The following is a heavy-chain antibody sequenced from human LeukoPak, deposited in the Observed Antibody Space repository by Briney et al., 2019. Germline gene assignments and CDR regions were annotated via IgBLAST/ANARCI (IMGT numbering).Heavy chain of an antibody. Sequence: KTSETLSLTCTVSGGSISSSSYYWGWIRQPPEKGLEWIGSIYYSGSTYYNPSLKSRVTISVDTSKNQFSLKLSSVTAADTAVYYCATNIVATMWGYYFDYWGQGTLVTVSS. J-gene: IGHJ4*02. CDR1: GGSISSSSYY. CDR3: ATNIVATMWGYYFDY. CDR2: IYYSGST. V-gene: IGHV4-39*01. D-gene: IGHD5-12*01.